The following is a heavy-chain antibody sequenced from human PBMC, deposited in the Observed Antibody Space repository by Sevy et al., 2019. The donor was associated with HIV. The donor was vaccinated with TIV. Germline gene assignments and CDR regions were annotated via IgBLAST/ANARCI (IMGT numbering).Heavy chain of an antibody. CDR2: ISYDGSNK. J-gene: IGHJ3*02. CDR1: GFTFSSYG. V-gene: IGHV3-30*18. Sequence: GGSLRLSCAASGFTFSSYGMHWVRQAPGKGLEWVAVISYDGSNKYYADSVKGRFTISRDNSKNTLYLQMNSLRAGDTAVNYCAKWSMGGARWLQLGAFDIWGQGTMVTVSS. CDR3: AKWSMGGARWLQLGAFDI. D-gene: IGHD5-12*01.